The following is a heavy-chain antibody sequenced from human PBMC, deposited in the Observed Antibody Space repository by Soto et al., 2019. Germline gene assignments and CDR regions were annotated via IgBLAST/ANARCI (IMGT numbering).Heavy chain of an antibody. D-gene: IGHD1-20*01. CDR1: GYSFTSYW. Sequence: GESLKISCKGSGYSFTSYWISWVRQMPGKGLEWMGRIDPSDSYTNYSPSFQGHVTISADKSISTAYLQWSSLKASDTAMYYCARPLRITGTQTDFDYWGQGALVTVSS. CDR2: IDPSDSYT. J-gene: IGHJ4*02. CDR3: ARPLRITGTQTDFDY. V-gene: IGHV5-10-1*01.